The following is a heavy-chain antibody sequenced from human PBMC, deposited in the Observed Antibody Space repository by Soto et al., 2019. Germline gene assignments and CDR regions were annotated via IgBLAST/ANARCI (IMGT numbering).Heavy chain of an antibody. V-gene: IGHV1-2*04. J-gene: IGHJ6*03. CDR1: GYTFTGYY. CDR2: INPNSGGT. D-gene: IGHD4-17*01. Sequence: ASVKVSCKASGYTFTGYYMHWVRQAPGQGLEWMGWINPNSGGTNYAQKFQGWVTMTRDTSISTAYMELSRLRSDDTAVYYCARGGTVTTFPEGVYYYYYMDVWGKGTTVTVSS. CDR3: ARGGTVTTFPEGVYYYYYMDV.